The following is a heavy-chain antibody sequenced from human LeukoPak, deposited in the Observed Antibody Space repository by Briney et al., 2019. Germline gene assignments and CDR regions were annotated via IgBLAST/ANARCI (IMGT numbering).Heavy chain of an antibody. Sequence: PSETLSLTCAVYGGSFSGYYWSWLRQPPGKGLEWIGEINHSGSTNYNPSLKSRVTISVDTSKNQFSLKLSSVTAADTAVYYCARARLGRWLRQIYYFDYWGQGTLVTVSS. CDR2: INHSGST. CDR1: GGSFSGYY. J-gene: IGHJ4*02. CDR3: ARARLGRWLRQIYYFDY. D-gene: IGHD5-12*01. V-gene: IGHV4-34*01.